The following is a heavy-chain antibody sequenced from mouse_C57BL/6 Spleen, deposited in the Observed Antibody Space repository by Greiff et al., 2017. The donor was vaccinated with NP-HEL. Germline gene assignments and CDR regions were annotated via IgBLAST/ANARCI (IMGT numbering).Heavy chain of an antibody. J-gene: IGHJ2*01. D-gene: IGHD2-5*01. CDR1: GYTFTSYR. CDR3: ARRGTYSNYFDY. Sequence: QVQLQQPGAELVKPGASVKLSCKASGYTFTSYRMHWVKQRPGQGLEWIGMIHPNSGSTNYNEKFKSKATLTVDKSSSTAYMQLSSLTSEDSAVYYCARRGTYSNYFDYWGQGTTLTVSS. CDR2: IHPNSGST. V-gene: IGHV1-64*01.